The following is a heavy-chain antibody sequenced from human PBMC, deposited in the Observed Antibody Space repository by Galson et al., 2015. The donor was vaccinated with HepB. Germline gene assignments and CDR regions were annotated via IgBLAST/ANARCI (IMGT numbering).Heavy chain of an antibody. V-gene: IGHV3-23*01. CDR2: IGVNDGSI. D-gene: IGHD5-12*01. CDR1: GFTFSSYA. Sequence: SLRLSCAASGFTFSSYAMNWVRQAPGKGLEWVSGIGVNDGSIYHANSVKGRFTISRDNSKNTLYLQVNGLRVEDTAIYYCAKGRPERPPEHRGYDLPDYWGQGTLVTVSS. J-gene: IGHJ4*02. CDR3: AKGRPERPPEHRGYDLPDY.